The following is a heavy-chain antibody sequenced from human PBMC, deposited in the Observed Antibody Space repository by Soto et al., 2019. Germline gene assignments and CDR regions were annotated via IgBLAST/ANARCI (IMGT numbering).Heavy chain of an antibody. Sequence: ASVKVSCKASGYTFTSYYMHWVRQAPGQGLEWMGIINPSGGSTSYAQKFQGRVTMTRDTSTSTVYMELSSLRSEDTAVYYCAASIGFGELLPREDWFDPWGQGTLVTVSS. CDR3: AASIGFGELLPREDWFDP. V-gene: IGHV1-46*01. D-gene: IGHD3-10*01. J-gene: IGHJ5*02. CDR2: INPSGGST. CDR1: GYTFTSYY.